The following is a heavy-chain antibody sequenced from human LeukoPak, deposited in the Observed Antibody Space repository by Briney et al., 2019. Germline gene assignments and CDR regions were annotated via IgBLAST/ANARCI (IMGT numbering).Heavy chain of an antibody. CDR3: ARDSSGYLNAFDI. J-gene: IGHJ3*02. CDR2: INHSGST. CDR1: GGSFSGYY. D-gene: IGHD3-22*01. Sequence: SETLSLTCAVYGGSFSGYYWSWIRQPPGKGLEWIGEINHSGSTNYNPSLKSRVTISVDRSKNQFSLKLSSVTAADTAVYYCARDSSGYLNAFDIWGQGTMVTVSS. V-gene: IGHV4-34*01.